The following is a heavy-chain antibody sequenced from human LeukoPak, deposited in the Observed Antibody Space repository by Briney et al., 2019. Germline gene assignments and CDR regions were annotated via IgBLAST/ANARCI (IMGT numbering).Heavy chain of an antibody. CDR2: IYYSGST. D-gene: IGHD3-9*01. Sequence: PSETLSLTCTVSGGSISSYYWSWIRQPPGKGLEWIGYIYYSGSTNYNPSLKSRVTISVDTSKNQFSLKLSSVTAADTAVYYCARRGAILRYFDWTRYWFDPWGQGTLVTVSS. CDR1: GGSISSYY. CDR3: ARRGAILRYFDWTRYWFDP. J-gene: IGHJ5*02. V-gene: IGHV4-59*01.